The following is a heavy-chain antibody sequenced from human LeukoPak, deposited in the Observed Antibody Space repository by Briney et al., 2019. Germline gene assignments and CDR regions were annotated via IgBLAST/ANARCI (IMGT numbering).Heavy chain of an antibody. CDR2: INNDGSGT. J-gene: IGHJ4*02. Sequence: GGSLRLSCAASGFTFSSYWMYWVRQAPGKGLVWVSHINNDGSGTNYADSVKGRFTISRDNAKNTLYLQMNSLRVEDTAVYYCARDRHGDYWGQGTLVTVSS. CDR1: GFTFSSYW. V-gene: IGHV3-74*01. CDR3: ARDRHGDY.